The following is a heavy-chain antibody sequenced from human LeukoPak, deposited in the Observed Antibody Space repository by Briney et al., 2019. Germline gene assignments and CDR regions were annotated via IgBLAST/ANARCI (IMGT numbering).Heavy chain of an antibody. CDR2: ISWNSGSI. J-gene: IGHJ4*02. V-gene: IGHV3-9*01. Sequence: PGRSLRLSCAASGFTFDDYAMHWVRQAPGKGLEWVSGISWNSGSIGYADSVKGRFTISRDNAKNSLYLQMNSLRAEDTALYYCAKDRTKYYDILTGYSYYFDYWGQGTLVTVSS. CDR3: AKDRTKYYDILTGYSYYFDY. CDR1: GFTFDDYA. D-gene: IGHD3-9*01.